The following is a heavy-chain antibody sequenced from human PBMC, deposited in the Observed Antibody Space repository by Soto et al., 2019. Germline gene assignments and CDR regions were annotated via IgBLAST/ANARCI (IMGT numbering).Heavy chain of an antibody. CDR1: GGSISRNNYY. CDR2: IYYSGRT. J-gene: IGHJ6*03. D-gene: IGHD1-7*01. V-gene: IGHV4-39*01. CDR3: ARHPLELCLQSYYTDV. Sequence: SETLSLTCTVSGGSISRNNYYWGWIRQPPGKGLEWIGSIYYSGRTDFNPALKSRVTISVDTAKNQFSLKLSSVTAADTAVYYCARHPLELCLQSYYTDVWGKGTTVTVSS.